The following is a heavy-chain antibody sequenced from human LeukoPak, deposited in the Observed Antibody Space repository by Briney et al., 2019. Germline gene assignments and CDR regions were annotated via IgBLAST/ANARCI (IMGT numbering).Heavy chain of an antibody. CDR3: ARNGYYYYMDV. V-gene: IGHV4-59*01. J-gene: IGHJ6*03. CDR2: IYYSGST. Sequence: SETLSLTCTVSGGSISSYYWSWIRQPPGKGLEWIGYIYYSGSTNYNPSLKSRVTISVDTSKNQFSLKLSSVTAADTAVYYCARNGYYYYMDVWGKGTTVTVSS. CDR1: GGSISSYY. D-gene: IGHD2-8*01.